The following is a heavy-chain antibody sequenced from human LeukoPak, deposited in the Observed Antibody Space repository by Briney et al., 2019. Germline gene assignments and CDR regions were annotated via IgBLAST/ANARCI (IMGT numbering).Heavy chain of an antibody. D-gene: IGHD1-26*01. CDR2: ISGGGGST. V-gene: IGHV3-23*01. CDR1: GFTFTSYS. CDR3: AKGGKWDVTPFDY. Sequence: HAGGSLRLSCAASGFTFTSYSMNWVRQAPGKGLECVSTISGGGGSTYYADSVKGRFTISRDNSKNTLYLQVNSLRAEDTAVYYCAKGGKWDVTPFDYWGQGTLVTVSS. J-gene: IGHJ4*02.